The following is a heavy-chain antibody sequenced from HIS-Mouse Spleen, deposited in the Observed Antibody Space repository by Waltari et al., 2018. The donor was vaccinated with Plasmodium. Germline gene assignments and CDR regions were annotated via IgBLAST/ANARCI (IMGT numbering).Heavy chain of an antibody. CDR2: INHSGST. D-gene: IGHD7-27*01. Sequence: QVQLQQWGAGLLKPSETLSLTCAVYGGSFIGYYWSWIRQPPGKGLEWIGEINHSGSTNYNPSLKSRVTISVDTSKNQFSLKLSSVTAADTAVYYCARVIPLGIPHFDYWGQGTLVTVSS. V-gene: IGHV4-34*01. CDR1: GGSFIGYY. CDR3: ARVIPLGIPHFDY. J-gene: IGHJ4*02.